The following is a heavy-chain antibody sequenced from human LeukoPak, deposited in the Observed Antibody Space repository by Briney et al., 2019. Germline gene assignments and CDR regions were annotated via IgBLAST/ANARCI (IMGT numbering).Heavy chain of an antibody. J-gene: IGHJ4*02. D-gene: IGHD4-23*01. V-gene: IGHV3-23*01. Sequence: AGGSLRLSCAASGFTFSNYLISWVRQAPGKGLEWVSAISDSVTSTYYADSVKGRFTISRANSKNTLYLQMNSLRAEDTAVYYCAKRSDYGVNSNYFDYWGQGTLVTVSS. CDR1: GFTFSNYL. CDR3: AKRSDYGVNSNYFDY. CDR2: ISDSVTST.